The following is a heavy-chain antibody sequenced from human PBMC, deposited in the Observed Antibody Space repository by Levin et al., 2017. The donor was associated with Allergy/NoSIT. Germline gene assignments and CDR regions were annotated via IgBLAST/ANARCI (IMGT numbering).Heavy chain of an antibody. CDR1: GYTFTSYD. J-gene: IGHJ4*02. CDR2: MNPNSGNT. D-gene: IGHD6-19*01. CDR3: AVAVAGHPNLYYFDY. V-gene: IGHV1-8*01. Sequence: ASVKVSCKASGYTFTSYDINWVRQATGQGLEWMGWMNPNSGNTGYAQKFQGRVTMTRNTSISTAYMELSSLRSEDTAVYYCAVAVAGHPNLYYFDYWGQGTLVTVSS.